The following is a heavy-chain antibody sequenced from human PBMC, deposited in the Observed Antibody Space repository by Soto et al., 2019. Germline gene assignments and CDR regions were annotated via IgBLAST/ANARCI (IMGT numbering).Heavy chain of an antibody. CDR2: ISFDGTNK. Sequence: GGSLRLSCAASEFAFSTHAMHWVRQAPGEGLEWVAVISFDGTNKYYADSEKGRFTISRDNSRSTLYLQMNSLRIEDTAVYYCSASRDYNWFDPWGQGTLVTVSS. J-gene: IGHJ5*02. CDR1: EFAFSTHA. CDR3: SASRDYNWFDP. D-gene: IGHD2-21*02. V-gene: IGHV3-30-3*01.